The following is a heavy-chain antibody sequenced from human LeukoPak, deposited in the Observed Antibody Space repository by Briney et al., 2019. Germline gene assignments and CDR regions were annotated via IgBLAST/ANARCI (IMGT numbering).Heavy chain of an antibody. J-gene: IGHJ2*01. CDR3: AREGSSWPRFLDL. Sequence: ASVKVSCKASGYTFTSYYMHWVRQAPGQGLEWMGIINPSGGSTSYAQKFQGGVTMTRDTSTSTVYMELSSLRSEDTAVYYCAREGSSWPRFLDLWGRGTLVTVSS. V-gene: IGHV1-46*01. CDR1: GYTFTSYY. D-gene: IGHD6-13*01. CDR2: INPSGGST.